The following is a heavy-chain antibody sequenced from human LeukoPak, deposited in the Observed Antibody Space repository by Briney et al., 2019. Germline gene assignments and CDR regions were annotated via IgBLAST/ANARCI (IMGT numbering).Heavy chain of an antibody. J-gene: IGHJ6*04. Sequence: SETLSLTCAVYGGSFSGYYWSWIRQPPGKGLEWIGEINHSGSTNYNPSLKSRVTISVDTSKNQFSLKLSSVTAADTAVYYCARDGPPHPYCSGGSCYYYYGMDVWGKGTTVTVSS. V-gene: IGHV4-34*01. CDR3: ARDGPPHPYCSGGSCYYYYGMDV. D-gene: IGHD2-15*01. CDR1: GGSFSGYY. CDR2: INHSGST.